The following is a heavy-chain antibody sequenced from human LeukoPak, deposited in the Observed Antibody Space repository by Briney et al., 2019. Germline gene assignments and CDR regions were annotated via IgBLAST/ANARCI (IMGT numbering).Heavy chain of an antibody. V-gene: IGHV4-61*02. J-gene: IGHJ4*02. CDR1: GGSISSDTYY. D-gene: IGHD2-21*02. CDR3: ARHLAYCGGDCYYDY. CDR2: IYTCGST. Sequence: PSETLSLTCTVSGGSISSDTYYWGWIRQPAGKGLDWIGRIYTCGSTNYIPSLKSRVTISLDTSKNQFSLKLRSVTAADTAVYYCARHLAYCGGDCYYDYWGQGTLVTVSS.